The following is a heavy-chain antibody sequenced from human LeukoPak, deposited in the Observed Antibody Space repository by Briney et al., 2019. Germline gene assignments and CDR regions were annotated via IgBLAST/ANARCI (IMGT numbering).Heavy chain of an antibody. V-gene: IGHV3-21*01. J-gene: IGHJ4*02. CDR2: ISSSSSYI. Sequence: PGGSLRLSCAASGFTFSSDSMNWVRQAPGKGLEWVSSISSSSSYIYYADSVKGRFTISRDNAKNSLYLQMNSLRAEDTAVYYCARDGWFGESYFDYWGQGTLVTVSS. CDR3: ARDGWFGESYFDY. D-gene: IGHD3-10*01. CDR1: GFTFSSDS.